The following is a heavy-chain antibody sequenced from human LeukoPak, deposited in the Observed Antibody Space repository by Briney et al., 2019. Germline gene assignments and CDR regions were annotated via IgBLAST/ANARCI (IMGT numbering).Heavy chain of an antibody. CDR3: ARPSYNSGSYFNY. D-gene: IGHD3-10*01. V-gene: IGHV3-7*01. Sequence: GGSLRLSCAASGFTFSTYAMSWVRQAPGKGPEWVANIKQDGSEMYYVDSVKGRFTISRDNAKNSLYLQINSLRVEDTAVYYCARPSYNSGSYFNYWGQGTLVTVS. CDR1: GFTFSTYA. CDR2: IKQDGSEM. J-gene: IGHJ4*02.